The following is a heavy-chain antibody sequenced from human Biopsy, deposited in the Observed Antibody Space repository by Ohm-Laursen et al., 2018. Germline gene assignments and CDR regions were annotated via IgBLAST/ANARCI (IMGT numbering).Heavy chain of an antibody. D-gene: IGHD1-20*01. V-gene: IGHV4-34*01. CDR2: INHSGST. J-gene: IGHJ5*02. Sequence: TLSLTCAVYVGSFSGYYWPWIRQPPGKGLEWIGEINHSGSTNYNPSLKSRVSISVDTSKNQFSLKLNSVTAADTAVYYCARAGTAINGNSLGFDPWGQGTLVTVSS. CDR3: ARAGTAINGNSLGFDP. CDR1: VGSFSGYY.